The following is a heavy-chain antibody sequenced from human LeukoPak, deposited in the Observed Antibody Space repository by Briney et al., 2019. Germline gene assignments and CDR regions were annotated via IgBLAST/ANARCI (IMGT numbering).Heavy chain of an antibody. CDR1: GGSISSSSYY. J-gene: IGHJ4*02. V-gene: IGHV4-39*07. D-gene: IGHD4-11*01. Sequence: SETLSLTCTVSGGSISSSSYYWGWIRQPPGKGLEWIGSIYYSGSTYYNPSLKSRVTISVDTSKNQFSLKLSSVTAADTAVYYCARGLAHDYWGQGTLVTVSS. CDR3: ARGLAHDY. CDR2: IYYSGST.